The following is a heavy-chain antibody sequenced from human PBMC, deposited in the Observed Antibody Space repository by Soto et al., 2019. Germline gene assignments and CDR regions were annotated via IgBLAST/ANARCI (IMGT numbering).Heavy chain of an antibody. Sequence: LSLTCTVSGGSISRSIYYWGWIRQPPGKGLEWIGYIYYSGSTHYNPSLKSRVTISVDTSKNQFSLKLSSVTAADTAVYYCAREGGIVGATTVDYWGQGTLVTVSS. D-gene: IGHD1-26*01. CDR3: AREGGIVGATTVDY. CDR2: IYYSGST. CDR1: GGSISRSIYY. V-gene: IGHV4-30-4*08. J-gene: IGHJ4*02.